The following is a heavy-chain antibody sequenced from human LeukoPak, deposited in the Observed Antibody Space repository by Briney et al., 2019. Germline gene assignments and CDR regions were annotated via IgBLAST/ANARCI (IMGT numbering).Heavy chain of an antibody. J-gene: IGHJ4*02. CDR2: ISRNNYYI. Sequence: GGSLRLSCAASGLNFTTYDMSWVRQAPGKGLEWVSTISRNNYYIFYADSLKGRFIISRDNAKNLLYLQMNSLRAEDTAVYYCARDNLRYSSGWFSYGDYWGQGTLVTVSS. CDR3: ARDNLRYSSGWFSYGDY. V-gene: IGHV3-21*01. D-gene: IGHD6-19*01. CDR1: GLNFTTYD.